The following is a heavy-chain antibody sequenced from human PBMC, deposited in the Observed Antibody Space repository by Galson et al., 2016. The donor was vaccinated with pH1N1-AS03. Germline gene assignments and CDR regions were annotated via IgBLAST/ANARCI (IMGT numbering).Heavy chain of an antibody. CDR3: ARVCYYSFVWWDS. V-gene: IGHV4-38-2*02. Sequence: SETLSLTCSVSGFSISVGYYWGWIRQPPGKGLEWIGSVYRNGNTYYNPSLERRVTMSVDTSKNLFSLRLSSVTATDTAVYYCARVCYYSFVWWDSWGQGTLVTVSS. CDR2: VYRNGNT. D-gene: IGHD2-15*01. J-gene: IGHJ5*01. CDR1: GFSISVGYY.